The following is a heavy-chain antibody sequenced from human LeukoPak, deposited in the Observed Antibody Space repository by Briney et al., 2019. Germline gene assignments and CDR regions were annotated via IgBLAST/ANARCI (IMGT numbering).Heavy chain of an antibody. CDR2: ISYDGSNK. CDR3: ARAWSNIVVVPAAMPDY. CDR1: GFTFSSYA. D-gene: IGHD2-2*01. J-gene: IGHJ4*02. Sequence: GGSLRLSCAASGFTFSSYAMHWVRQAPGKGLGWVAVISYDGSNKYYADSVKGRFTISRDNSKNTLYLQMNSLRAEDTAVYYCARAWSNIVVVPAAMPDYWGQGTLVTVSS. V-gene: IGHV3-30*04.